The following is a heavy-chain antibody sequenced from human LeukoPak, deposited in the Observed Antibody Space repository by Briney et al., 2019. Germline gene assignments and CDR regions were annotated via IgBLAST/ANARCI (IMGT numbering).Heavy chain of an antibody. V-gene: IGHV3-21*01. J-gene: IGHJ4*02. CDR1: GFTFSSYI. Sequence: PGGSLRLSCAASGFTFSSYIMNWVRQAPGKGLEWVSSISSSSSYIYYADSVKGRFTISRDNAKNSLYLQMNSLRVEDTGVYYCARDFRFHDDYWGQGTLVTVPS. CDR3: ARDFRFHDDY. CDR2: ISSSSSYI.